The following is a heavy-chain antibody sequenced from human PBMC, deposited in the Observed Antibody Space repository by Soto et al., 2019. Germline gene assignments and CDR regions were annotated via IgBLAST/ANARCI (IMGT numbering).Heavy chain of an antibody. CDR2: INHSGRV. V-gene: IGHV4-34*01. CDR3: STRAYDTNGYYRFDP. J-gene: IGHJ5*01. D-gene: IGHD3-22*01. CDR1: GGSFSGHS. Sequence: SETLSLTCAVYGGSFSGHSWTWIRQSPGKGLEWIGDINHSGRVNYSPSLKSRVTISLDTSKNQFSLTLSAVTAADTAMYYCSTRAYDTNGYYRFDPWGQGTLATVSS.